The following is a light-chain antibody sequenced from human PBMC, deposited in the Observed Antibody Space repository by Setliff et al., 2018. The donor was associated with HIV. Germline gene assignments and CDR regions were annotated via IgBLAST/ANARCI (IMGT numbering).Light chain of an antibody. Sequence: QSALTQSASVSGSPGQSITISCTGTSSDVGNYNYVSWYQQHPGKAPKLMIYEVTYRPSGVSNRFSGSKSGNTASLTISGLQAEDEADYYCSSYTTNTTFVFGTGTKVTVL. CDR1: SSDVGNYNY. V-gene: IGLV2-14*01. CDR3: SSYTTNTTFV. J-gene: IGLJ1*01. CDR2: EVT.